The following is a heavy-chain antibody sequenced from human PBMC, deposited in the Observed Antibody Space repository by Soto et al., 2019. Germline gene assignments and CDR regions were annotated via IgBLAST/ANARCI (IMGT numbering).Heavy chain of an antibody. Sequence: PGGSLRLSCAASGFTFSSYGMHWVRQAPGKGLEWVAVISYDGSNKYYADSVKGRFTISRDNSKNTLYLQMNSLRAEDTAVYYCAKGTYYYDSSGYSFDYWGQGTLVTVSS. V-gene: IGHV3-30*18. J-gene: IGHJ4*02. CDR2: ISYDGSNK. CDR3: AKGTYYYDSSGYSFDY. CDR1: GFTFSSYG. D-gene: IGHD3-22*01.